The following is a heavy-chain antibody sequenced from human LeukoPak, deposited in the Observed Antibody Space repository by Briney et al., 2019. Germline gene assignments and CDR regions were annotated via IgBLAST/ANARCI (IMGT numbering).Heavy chain of an antibody. CDR2: IYYSGST. CDR3: ARGCYDSSGCNFDY. D-gene: IGHD3-22*01. J-gene: IGHJ4*02. CDR1: GGSISSGGYY. Sequence: PSETLSLTCTVSGGSISSGGYYWSWIRQHPGKGLEWIGYIYYSGSTYYNPSLKSRVTISADTSKNQFSLKLSSVTAADTAVYYCARGCYDSSGCNFDYWGQGTLVTVSS. V-gene: IGHV4-31*03.